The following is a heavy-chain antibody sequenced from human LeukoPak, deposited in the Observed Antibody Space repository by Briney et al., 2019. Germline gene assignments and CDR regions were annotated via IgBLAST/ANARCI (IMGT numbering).Heavy chain of an antibody. V-gene: IGHV1-2*02. CDR1: GFTFTGYY. Sequence: GASVKVSCKASGFTFTGYYMHWVRQAPGQGLEWMGWINPNSGGTNYAQKFQGRVTMTRDTSISTAYMELSRLRSDDTAVYYCARVGSGNWERNWFDPWGQGTLVTVSS. J-gene: IGHJ5*02. D-gene: IGHD4-23*01. CDR3: ARVGSGNWERNWFDP. CDR2: INPNSGGT.